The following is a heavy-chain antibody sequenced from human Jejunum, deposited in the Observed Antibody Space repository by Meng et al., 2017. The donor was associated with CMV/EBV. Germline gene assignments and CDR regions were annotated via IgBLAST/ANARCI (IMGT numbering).Heavy chain of an antibody. CDR1: SNY. J-gene: IGHJ6*02. CDR2: LYSGST. CDR3: ARDMGGPGIVASTYPLYGMDV. V-gene: IGHV3-66*03. Sequence: SNYMNWVRQAPGKGLEWVSVLYSGSTYYADSVKGRFTFSRDNSKNTVYLQMDSLRPEDTAVYYCARDMGGPGIVASTYPLYGMDVWGQGTTVTVSS. D-gene: IGHD6-13*01.